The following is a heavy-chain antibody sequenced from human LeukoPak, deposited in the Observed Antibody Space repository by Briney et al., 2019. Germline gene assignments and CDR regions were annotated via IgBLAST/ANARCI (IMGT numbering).Heavy chain of an antibody. CDR2: MNPNSGNT. Sequence: ASVKVSCKASGYTFTSNDINWVRQATGQGLEWMGWMNPNSGNTGYAQKFQGRVTMTRNTSISTAYMELSSLRSEDTAVYYCARGLAYCGGDCYNYWGQGTLVTVSS. V-gene: IGHV1-8*01. CDR3: ARGLAYCGGDCYNY. D-gene: IGHD2-21*02. J-gene: IGHJ4*02. CDR1: GYTFTSND.